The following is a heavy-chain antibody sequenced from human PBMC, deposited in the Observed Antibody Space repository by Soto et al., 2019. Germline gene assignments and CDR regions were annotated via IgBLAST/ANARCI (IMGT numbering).Heavy chain of an antibody. CDR3: AKDAIVATIGYYGMDV. CDR1: GFTFSSYG. Sequence: QVQLVESGGGVVQPGRSLRLSCAASGFTFSSYGMHWVRQAPGKGLEWVAVISYDGSNKYYADSVKGRFTISRDNSKNPLYLQMNSLRAEDTAVYYCAKDAIVATIGYYGMDVWGQRATVTVSS. CDR2: ISYDGSNK. J-gene: IGHJ6*02. V-gene: IGHV3-30*18. D-gene: IGHD5-12*01.